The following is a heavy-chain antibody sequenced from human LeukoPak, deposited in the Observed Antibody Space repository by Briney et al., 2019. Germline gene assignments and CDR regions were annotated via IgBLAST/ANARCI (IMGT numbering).Heavy chain of an antibody. J-gene: IGHJ4*02. CDR1: GGSFSDYY. Sequence: SETLSLTCAVYGGSFSDYYWSWIRQSPGKGLEWIGEINHSGSTNYNPSLKSRVTISVDTSKNQFSLDLTSVTAADTAVYYCARHDLYSGSDDFWGQGTLVTVSS. CDR2: INHSGST. V-gene: IGHV4-34*01. CDR3: ARHDLYSGSDDF. D-gene: IGHD6-13*01.